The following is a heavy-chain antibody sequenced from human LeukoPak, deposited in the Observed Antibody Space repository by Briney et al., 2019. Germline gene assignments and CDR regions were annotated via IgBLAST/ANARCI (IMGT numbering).Heavy chain of an antibody. J-gene: IGHJ5*02. CDR1: RFTFSNYE. CDR3: ARGQSSSTSYIWFDP. CDR2: ITNSGYTI. D-gene: IGHD2-2*01. V-gene: IGHV3-48*03. Sequence: PGGSLRLSCAASRFTFSNYEMNWVRQAPGKGLEWVSYITNSGYTIYYADSVKGRFTISRDNAKNSLYLQMNSLRAEDTAVYYCARGQSSSTSYIWFDPWGQGTLVTVSS.